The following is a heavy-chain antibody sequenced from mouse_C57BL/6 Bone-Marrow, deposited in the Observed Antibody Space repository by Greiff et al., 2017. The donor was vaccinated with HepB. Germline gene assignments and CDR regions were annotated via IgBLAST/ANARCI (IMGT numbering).Heavy chain of an antibody. V-gene: IGHV5-4*01. CDR3: ARDQAGTGAY. CDR2: ISDGGSYT. D-gene: IGHD4-1*01. J-gene: IGHJ3*01. Sequence: EVQLQESGGGLVKPGGSLKLSCAASGFTFSSYAMSWVRQTPEKRLEWVATISDGGSYTYYPDNVKGRFTISRDNAKNNLYLQMSHLKSEDTAMYYCARDQAGTGAYWGQGTLVTVSA. CDR1: GFTFSSYA.